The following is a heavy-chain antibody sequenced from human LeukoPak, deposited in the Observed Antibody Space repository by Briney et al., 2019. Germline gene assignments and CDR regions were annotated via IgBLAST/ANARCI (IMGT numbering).Heavy chain of an antibody. D-gene: IGHD6-13*01. J-gene: IGHJ4*02. V-gene: IGHV3-48*03. CDR1: GFTFSSYE. CDR2: ISSSGSTI. Sequence: PGGSLRLSCAASGFTFSSYEMNWIRQAPGKGLEWVSYISSSGSTIYYADSVKGRFTISRDNAKNSLYLQMNSLRAEDTAVYYCAREGYSTGWYFFDNWGRGTRVTVSS. CDR3: AREGYSTGWYFFDN.